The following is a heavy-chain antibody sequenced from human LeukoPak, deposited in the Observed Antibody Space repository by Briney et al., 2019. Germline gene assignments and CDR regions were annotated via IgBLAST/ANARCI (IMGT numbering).Heavy chain of an antibody. CDR1: GFTFSDHY. V-gene: IGHV3-23*01. J-gene: IGHJ4*02. CDR2: INGAKGSLT. Sequence: GGSLRLSCAASGFTFSDHYMDWVRQAPGKGLEWVSSINGAKGSLTYYADSVKGRFTITRDNSKNTVFLQMDSLIAEDTAVYYCARVALSQAPFGYWGLGTLVTVSS. CDR3: ARVALSQAPFGY.